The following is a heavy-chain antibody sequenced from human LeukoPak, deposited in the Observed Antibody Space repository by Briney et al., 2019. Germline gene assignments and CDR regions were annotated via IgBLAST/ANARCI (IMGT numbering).Heavy chain of an antibody. CDR2: INHSGST. J-gene: IGHJ4*02. Sequence: SETLSLTCAVYGGSFSGYYWSWIRQPPGKGLEWIGEINHSGSTNYNPSLKSRVTISVDTSKNQFSLKLSSVTAVDTAVYYCARELGDYLFDYWGQGTLVTVSS. CDR3: ARELGDYLFDY. V-gene: IGHV4-34*01. D-gene: IGHD4-17*01. CDR1: GGSFSGYY.